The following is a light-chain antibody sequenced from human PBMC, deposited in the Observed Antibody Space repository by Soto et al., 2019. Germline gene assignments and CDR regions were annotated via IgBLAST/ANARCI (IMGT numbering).Light chain of an antibody. CDR1: IFNIVINN. Sequence: QSVLPQPSSASGTPGQRFTISFSVIIFNIVINNVNCYQQLPGTAPKLLIYSNNQRPSGFPYLFSFSKSFTSSSLAISWLXSEDEADYYGASWDDSLNTYVFGIGTKVTVL. V-gene: IGLV1-44*01. J-gene: IGLJ1*01. CDR2: SNN. CDR3: ASWDDSLNTYV.